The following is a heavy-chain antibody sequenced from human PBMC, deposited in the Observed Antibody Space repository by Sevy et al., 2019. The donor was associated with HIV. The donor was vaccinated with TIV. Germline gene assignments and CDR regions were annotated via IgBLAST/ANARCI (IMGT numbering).Heavy chain of an antibody. CDR1: GFTFSSYG. V-gene: IGHV3-33*01. CDR3: ARDLESYNYGAYGPSFMPDY. J-gene: IGHJ4*02. CDR2: IWFDGSNT. D-gene: IGHD1-1*01. Sequence: GGSLRLSCAASGFTFSSYGMHWVRQAPGKGLEWVAVIWFDGSNTFYAHSVKGRLTISRDIAENTLHLQMNSLRAEDTAVYYCARDLESYNYGAYGPSFMPDYWGQGTVVTVSS.